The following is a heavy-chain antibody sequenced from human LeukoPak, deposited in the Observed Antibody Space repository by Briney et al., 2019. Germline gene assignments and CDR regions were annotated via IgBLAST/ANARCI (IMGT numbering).Heavy chain of an antibody. D-gene: IGHD1-1*01. CDR3: ARDLSKTRGYYYYYMDV. V-gene: IGHV3-48*04. CDR2: INFRGSTM. Sequence: GGTLRLSCAASGFTFSSYSMNWVRQGPGKGQEWGSYINFRGSTMYYASSVKRRFTNSRDNTNDSLYLQMNSLRAEDTAVYYCARDLSKTRGYYYYYMDVWGKGTTVTVSS. CDR1: GFTFSSYS. J-gene: IGHJ6*03.